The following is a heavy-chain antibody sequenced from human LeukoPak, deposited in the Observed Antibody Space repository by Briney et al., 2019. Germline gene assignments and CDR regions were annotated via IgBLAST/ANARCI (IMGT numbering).Heavy chain of an antibody. D-gene: IGHD2-2*01. J-gene: IGHJ6*03. CDR3: ARSRQGEYYYYYMDV. V-gene: IGHV4-31*03. CDR1: GGSISSGGYY. CDR2: IYYSGST. Sequence: PSETLSLTCTVSGGSISSGGYYWSWIRRHPGKGLEWIGYIYYSGSTYYNPSLKSRVTISVDTSKNQFSLKLSSVTAADTAVYYCARSRQGEYYYYYMDVWGKGTTVTVSS.